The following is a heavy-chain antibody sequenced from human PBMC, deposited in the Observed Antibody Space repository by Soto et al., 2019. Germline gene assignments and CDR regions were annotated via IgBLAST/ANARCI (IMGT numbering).Heavy chain of an antibody. Sequence: ASVKVSCKASGYTFTGYYMHWVRQAPGQGLEWMGWINPNSGGTNYAQKFQGRVTMTRDTYISTAYMELSRLRSDDTAVYYCARDSSIAVAGTYYYYYGMDVWGQGTTVTVSS. D-gene: IGHD6-19*01. CDR3: ARDSSIAVAGTYYYYYGMDV. V-gene: IGHV1-2*02. CDR1: GYTFTGYY. J-gene: IGHJ6*02. CDR2: INPNSGGT.